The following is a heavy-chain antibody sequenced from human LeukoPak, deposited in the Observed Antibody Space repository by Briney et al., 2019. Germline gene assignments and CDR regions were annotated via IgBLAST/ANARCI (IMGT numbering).Heavy chain of an antibody. Sequence: ASVKVSCKASGGTFSSYAISWVRQAPGQGLEWMGGIIPIFGTANYAQKFQGRVTITADKSTSTAYMELSSLRSEDTAVCYCARFGLSYPAGWFDYWGQGTLVTVSS. J-gene: IGHJ4*02. CDR1: GGTFSSYA. D-gene: IGHD1-26*01. CDR2: IIPIFGTA. V-gene: IGHV1-69*06. CDR3: ARFGLSYPAGWFDY.